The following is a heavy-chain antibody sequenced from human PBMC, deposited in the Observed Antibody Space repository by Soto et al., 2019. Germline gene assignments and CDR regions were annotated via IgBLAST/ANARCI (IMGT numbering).Heavy chain of an antibody. CDR3: AKEKAVSSASAFDY. Sequence: SGGSLRLSCEASGFTFSSYGMHWVRQAPGKGLEWVAIILYDGSNANYADSVKGRFTISRDNSKNTMYLQMNSLRAEDTAMYYCAKEKAVSSASAFDYWGQGTLVTVSS. J-gene: IGHJ4*02. V-gene: IGHV3-30*18. CDR2: ILYDGSNA. CDR1: GFTFSSYG. D-gene: IGHD6-6*01.